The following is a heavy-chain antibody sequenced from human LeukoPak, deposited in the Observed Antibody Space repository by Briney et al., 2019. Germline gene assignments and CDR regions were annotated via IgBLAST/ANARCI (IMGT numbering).Heavy chain of an antibody. CDR1: GFTFSSYW. CDR3: ARDRVPYGGYLFFDY. Sequence: PGGSLRLSCAASGFTFSSYWMRWVRQAPGKGLVWVSRINSDGSSTSYADSVKGRFTISRDNAKNTLYLQMNSLRAEDTAVYYCARDRVPYGGYLFFDYWGQGTLVTVSS. V-gene: IGHV3-74*01. CDR2: INSDGSST. J-gene: IGHJ4*02. D-gene: IGHD5-12*01.